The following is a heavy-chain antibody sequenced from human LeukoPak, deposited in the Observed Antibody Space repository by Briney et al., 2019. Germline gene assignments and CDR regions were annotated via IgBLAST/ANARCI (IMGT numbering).Heavy chain of an antibody. CDR2: IIPILGIA. CDR1: GGTFSSYA. Sequence: SVKVSCKASGGTFSSYAISWVRQAPGQGLEWMGRIIPILGIANYAQKFQGRVTITADKSTSTAYMELSSLRSKDTAVYYCAREEEDTRFDYWGQGTLVTVSS. J-gene: IGHJ4*02. CDR3: AREEEDTRFDY. D-gene: IGHD5-18*01. V-gene: IGHV1-69*04.